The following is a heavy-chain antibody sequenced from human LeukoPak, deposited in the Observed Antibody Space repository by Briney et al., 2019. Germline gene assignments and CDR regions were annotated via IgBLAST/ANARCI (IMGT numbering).Heavy chain of an antibody. J-gene: IGHJ3*02. CDR3: ARGGSSYETHYAFDI. CDR1: GFTFDDYA. V-gene: IGHV3-9*01. D-gene: IGHD6-13*01. Sequence: GGSLRLSCAASGFTFDDYAMHWVRQAPGKGLEWVSGISWNSGSIGYADSVKGRFTISRDNAKNSLYLQMNSLRAEDTALYYCARGGSSYETHYAFDIWGQGTMVTVSS. CDR2: ISWNSGSI.